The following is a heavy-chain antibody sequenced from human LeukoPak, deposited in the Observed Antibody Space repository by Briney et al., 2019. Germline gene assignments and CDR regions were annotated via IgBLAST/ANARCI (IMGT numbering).Heavy chain of an antibody. CDR3: AKDVDCSGGSCYPLSYFDY. CDR2: ISGSGGST. Sequence: GGPLRLSCAASGFTFSSYAMSWVRQAPGKGLEWVSAISGSGGSTFYADSVEGRFTISRDNSKNTLYLQMNSLRAEDTAVYYCAKDVDCSGGSCYPLSYFDYWGQGTLVTVSS. V-gene: IGHV3-23*01. CDR1: GFTFSSYA. D-gene: IGHD2-15*01. J-gene: IGHJ4*02.